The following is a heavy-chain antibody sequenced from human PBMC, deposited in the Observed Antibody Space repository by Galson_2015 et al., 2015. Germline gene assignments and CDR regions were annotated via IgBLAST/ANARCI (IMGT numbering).Heavy chain of an antibody. D-gene: IGHD1-14*01. Sequence: SLRLSCAASGFAFNTYPMNWVRQAPGKGLEWVSSISARGSYIYYADSVKGRFTISRDNAKNSLYLRMNSLRAGDTAVYYCAKTRTMGEDAFDIWGQGTRVTVSS. J-gene: IGHJ3*02. CDR3: AKTRTMGEDAFDI. CDR2: ISARGSYI. CDR1: GFAFNTYP. V-gene: IGHV3-21*01.